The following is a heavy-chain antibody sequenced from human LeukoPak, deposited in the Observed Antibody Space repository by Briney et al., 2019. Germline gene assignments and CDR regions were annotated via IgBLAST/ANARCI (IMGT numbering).Heavy chain of an antibody. CDR1: GGSISSGGYS. CDR2: IYHSGST. V-gene: IGHV4-30-2*01. CDR3: QGSGTTRGYYYGMDV. D-gene: IGHD1-14*01. J-gene: IGHJ6*02. Sequence: SETLSLTCAVSGGSISSGGYSWSWIRQPPGKGLEWIGHIYHSGSTYYNPSLKSRVTISVDRSKNQFSLKLSSVTAADTAVYYCQGSGTTRGYYYGMDVWGQGTTVTVSS.